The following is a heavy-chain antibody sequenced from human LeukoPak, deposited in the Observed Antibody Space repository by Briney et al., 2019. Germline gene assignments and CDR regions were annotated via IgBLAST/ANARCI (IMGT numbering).Heavy chain of an antibody. V-gene: IGHV4-38-2*02. CDR3: ARDPSAAGPPFDY. CDR1: GYSISSGYY. CDR2: IYHSGST. Sequence: SETLSLTCTVSGYSISSGYYWGWIRQPPGKGLEWIGSIYHSGSTYYNPSLKSRVTISVDTSKNQFSLKLSSVTAADTAVYYCARDPSAAGPPFDYWGQGTLVTVSS. J-gene: IGHJ4*02. D-gene: IGHD6-13*01.